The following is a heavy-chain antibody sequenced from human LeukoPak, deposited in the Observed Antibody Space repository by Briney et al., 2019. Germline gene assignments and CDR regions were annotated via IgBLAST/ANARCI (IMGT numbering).Heavy chain of an antibody. CDR2: FDPEDGET. CDR1: GYTLTELS. D-gene: IGHD3-22*01. J-gene: IGHJ4*02. V-gene: IGHV1-24*01. CDR3: ATGNYYDESGYYTSGY. Sequence: ASVKVSCKVYGYTLTELSMHCVRQARGKGLEWMGGFDPEDGETVYAQRFQGRVTMTEDTSTGTAFMELSSLRSEDTAVYYCATGNYYDESGYYTSGYWGQGTLVTVSS.